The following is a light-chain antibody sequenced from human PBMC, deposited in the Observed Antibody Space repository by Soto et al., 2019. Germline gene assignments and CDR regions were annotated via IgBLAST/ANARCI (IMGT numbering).Light chain of an antibody. CDR1: TGAVTNGHY. CDR3: LLSFGGARRV. J-gene: IGLJ2*01. V-gene: IGLV7-46*01. Sequence: QAVVTQEPSLTVSPGGTVTLTCASSTGAVTNGHYPYWFQQKPGQAPRTLIDDTSNKHSWTPARFSGSLLGGKPVLTISGAQPEYEAAYVCLLSFGGARRVFGGGTKLTV. CDR2: DTS.